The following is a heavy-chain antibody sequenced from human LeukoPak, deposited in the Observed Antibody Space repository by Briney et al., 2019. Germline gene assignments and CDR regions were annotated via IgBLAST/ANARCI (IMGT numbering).Heavy chain of an antibody. CDR1: GFTFSSYG. V-gene: IGHV3-30*18. J-gene: IGHJ4*02. CDR2: ISYDGSNK. Sequence: GGSLRLSCAASGFTFSSYGMHWFRQAPGKGLEWVAVISYDGSNKYYADSVKGRFTISRDNSKNTLYLQMNSLRAEDTAVYYCAKLGADPFDYWGQGTLVTVSS. CDR3: AKLGADPFDY. D-gene: IGHD1-26*01.